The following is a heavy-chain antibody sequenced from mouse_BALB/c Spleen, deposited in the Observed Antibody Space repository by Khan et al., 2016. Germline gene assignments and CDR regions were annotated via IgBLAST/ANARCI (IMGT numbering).Heavy chain of an antibody. CDR1: GFSLTSYG. J-gene: IGHJ4*01. CDR2: IWAGGST. V-gene: IGHV2-9*02. CDR3: ARDFITTEVDYYYAMDY. Sequence: VQLQESGPGLVAPSQSLSITCTVSGFSLTSYGVHWVRQPPGKGLEWLGVIWAGGSTNYNSALMSRLSISKDNSKSQVFLKMNSLQTDDTAMYYCARDFITTEVDYYYAMDYWGQGTSVTVSS. D-gene: IGHD1-1*01.